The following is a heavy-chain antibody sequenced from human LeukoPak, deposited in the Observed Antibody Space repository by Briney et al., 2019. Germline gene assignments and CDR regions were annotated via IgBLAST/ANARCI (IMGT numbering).Heavy chain of an antibody. CDR2: INARGFIT. V-gene: IGHV3-23*01. CDR1: GFTFNTLA. D-gene: IGHD3-22*01. Sequence: GGSLRLSCAASGFTFNTLAMSWVRQAPGKGLEWVSAINARGFITYYADSVKGRFTISRDNSKNTLYLQMNSLRAEDTAVYYCARDARTVGITMIVVGFDYWGQGTLVTVSS. CDR3: ARDARTVGITMIVVGFDY. J-gene: IGHJ4*02.